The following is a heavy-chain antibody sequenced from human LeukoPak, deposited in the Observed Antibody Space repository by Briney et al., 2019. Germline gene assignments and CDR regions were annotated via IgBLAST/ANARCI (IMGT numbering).Heavy chain of an antibody. CDR3: ARRLLWFGELNY. V-gene: IGHV4-34*01. CDR2: INHSGGT. D-gene: IGHD3-10*01. CDR1: GGSFSGYY. Sequence: SETLSLTCAVYGGSFSGYYWSWIRQLPGKGLEWIGEINHSGGTNYNPSLKSRVTISVDTSKNQFSLKLSSVTAADTAVYYCARRLLWFGELNYWGQGTLVTVSS. J-gene: IGHJ4*02.